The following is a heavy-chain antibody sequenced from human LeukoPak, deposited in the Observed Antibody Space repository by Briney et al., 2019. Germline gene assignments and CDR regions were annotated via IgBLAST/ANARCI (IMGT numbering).Heavy chain of an antibody. CDR3: AKGTMDGGQYYYDSN. CDR1: GFSFSDYA. CDR2: ISGSGGST. Sequence: GGSLRLSCAASGFSFSDYAMSWVRQAPGKGLEWVSAISGSGGSTYYADSVKGRFTISRDNSKNTLYLQMNSLRAEDTAVYYCAKGTMDGGQYYYDSNGGQGTLVTASS. D-gene: IGHD3-22*01. J-gene: IGHJ4*02. V-gene: IGHV3-23*01.